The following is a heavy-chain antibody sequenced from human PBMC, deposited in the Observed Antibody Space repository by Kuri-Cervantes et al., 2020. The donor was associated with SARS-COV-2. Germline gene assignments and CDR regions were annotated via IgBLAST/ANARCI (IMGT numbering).Heavy chain of an antibody. CDR2: ISYDGSNK. Sequence: LSLTCAASGFTFSSYAIHWVRQAPGKGLEWVAVISYDGSNKYYADSVKGRFTISRDNSKNTLYLQMNSLRAEDTAVYYCAREASSGWYGLSQYYFDYWGQGTLVTVSS. CDR3: AREASSGWYGLSQYYFDY. V-gene: IGHV3-30-3*01. CDR1: GFTFSSYA. J-gene: IGHJ4*02. D-gene: IGHD6-19*01.